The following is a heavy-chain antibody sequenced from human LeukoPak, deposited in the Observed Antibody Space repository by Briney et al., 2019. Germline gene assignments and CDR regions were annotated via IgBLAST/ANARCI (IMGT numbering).Heavy chain of an antibody. D-gene: IGHD5-18*01. CDR1: GYTFTSYG. J-gene: IGHJ3*02. Sequence: GASVKVSCKASGYTFTSYGISWVRQAPGQGLEWMGWISAYNGNTNYAQKLQGRVTMTTDTSTSTAYMELSSLRSEDTAVYYCASSVDTAQDAFDIWGQGTMVTVSS. CDR2: ISAYNGNT. V-gene: IGHV1-18*01. CDR3: ASSVDTAQDAFDI.